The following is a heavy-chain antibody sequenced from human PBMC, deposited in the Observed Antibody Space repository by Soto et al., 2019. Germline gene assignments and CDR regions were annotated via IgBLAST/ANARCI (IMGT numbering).Heavy chain of an antibody. CDR3: ARHDPSGGSFDY. CDR2: IYYSGST. J-gene: IGHJ4*02. CDR1: GGSISGYY. D-gene: IGHD3-10*01. V-gene: IGHV4-59*08. Sequence: SETLSITCTVSGGSISGYYWTWIRQPPGKGLEWIGYIYYSGSTSYNPSLKSRVTISIDTSKNQFSLKLNSLTAADTAVYYCARHDPSGGSFDYWGQGTLVTVSS.